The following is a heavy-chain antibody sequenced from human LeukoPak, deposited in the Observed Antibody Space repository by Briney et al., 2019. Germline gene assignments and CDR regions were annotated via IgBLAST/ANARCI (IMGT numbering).Heavy chain of an antibody. J-gene: IGHJ4*02. Sequence: GGSLRLSCAASGFTFSSYWMHWVRQAPGKGPVWVARTNRDGSSTAYADSVKGRFTISKDNAKNTLYLLMNSLRAEDTAVYYCARDTVEWYIFDYWGQGTLVTVSS. V-gene: IGHV3-74*01. CDR3: ARDTVEWYIFDY. CDR2: TNRDGSST. D-gene: IGHD3-3*01. CDR1: GFTFSSYW.